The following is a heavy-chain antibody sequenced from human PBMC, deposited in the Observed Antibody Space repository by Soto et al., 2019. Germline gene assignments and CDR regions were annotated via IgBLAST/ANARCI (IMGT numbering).Heavy chain of an antibody. CDR2: IYCSGST. CDR3: ARAYGYYFDY. D-gene: IGHD4-17*01. V-gene: IGHV4-59*01. Sequence: SETLSLTCTVSGGSISSYYWSWIRQPPGKGLEWIGYIYCSGSTNYNPSLKSRVTISVDTSKNQFSLKLSSVTAADTAVYYCARAYGYYFDYWGQGTLVTVSS. CDR1: GGSISSYY. J-gene: IGHJ4*02.